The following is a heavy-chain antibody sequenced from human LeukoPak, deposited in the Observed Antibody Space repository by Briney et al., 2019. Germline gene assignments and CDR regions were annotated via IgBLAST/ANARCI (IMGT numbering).Heavy chain of an antibody. Sequence: GGSLRLSCAASGFTFSSYEMNWVRQAPGKGLEWVSYISSSGSTIYYADSVKGRFTISRDNAKNSLYLQMNSLRAEDTAVYYCGRGYGGNTIDYWGQGTLVTVSS. J-gene: IGHJ4*02. CDR1: GFTFSSYE. CDR2: ISSSGSTI. V-gene: IGHV3-48*03. D-gene: IGHD4-23*01. CDR3: GRGYGGNTIDY.